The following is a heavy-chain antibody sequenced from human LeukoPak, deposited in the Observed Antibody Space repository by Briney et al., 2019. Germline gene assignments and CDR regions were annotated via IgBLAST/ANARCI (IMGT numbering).Heavy chain of an antibody. CDR2: ITTTGTYI. CDR1: GFSFSDYN. J-gene: IGHJ6*03. Sequence: GGSLRLSCAASGFSFSDYNMNWVRQAPGKALEWVSSITTTGTYIFYGDSVKGRFTISRDNSKNTLFLQMNSLRAEDTAVYYCARDGYSGSYYRLYYFFMDVWGKGTTVTVSS. CDR3: ARDGYSGSYYRLYYFFMDV. V-gene: IGHV3-21*04. D-gene: IGHD1-26*01.